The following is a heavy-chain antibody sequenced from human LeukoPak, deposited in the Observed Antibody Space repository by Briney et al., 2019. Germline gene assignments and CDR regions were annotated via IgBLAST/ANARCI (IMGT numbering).Heavy chain of an antibody. V-gene: IGHV3-30*02. Sequence: GGSLRLSCAASGFTFSSYGVHWVRQAPGKELEWVAFIRYDGSNKYYADSVRGRFTISRDSSKNTLYLQMNSLRAEDAAVYYCAKAPVTSCRGAYCYPFDYWGQGTLVTVSS. D-gene: IGHD2-21*01. CDR2: IRYDGSNK. CDR1: GFTFSSYG. J-gene: IGHJ4*02. CDR3: AKAPVTSCRGAYCYPFDY.